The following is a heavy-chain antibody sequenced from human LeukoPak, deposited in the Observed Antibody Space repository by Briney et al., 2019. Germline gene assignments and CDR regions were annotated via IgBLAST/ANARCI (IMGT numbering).Heavy chain of an antibody. CDR1: GDSVSTNNVA. J-gene: IGHJ4*02. Sequence: SQTLSLTCAISGDSVSTNNVAWNWIRQSPSRGLEWLGRTYYRSKWYNDYAVSVKSRISINPDTSKNQFSLQLNSVTPDDTAVYYCAREDLGAAYFDFWGQGTLVTVSS. V-gene: IGHV6-1*01. CDR3: AREDLGAAYFDF. CDR2: TYYRSKWYN. D-gene: IGHD3-16*01.